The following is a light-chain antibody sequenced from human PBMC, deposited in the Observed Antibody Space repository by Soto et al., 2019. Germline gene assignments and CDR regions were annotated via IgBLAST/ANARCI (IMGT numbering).Light chain of an antibody. CDR3: QQYYTYPYT. CDR1: HSISVW. J-gene: IGKJ2*01. V-gene: IGKV1-5*03. Sequence: DIQMTQSPSTLSSSVGDRVTITCRASHSISVWLAWYQQKPGNAPKPLIYQASTFESGVPSRFSGRGSGTDFTLTISSLQPDDFATYYCQQYYTYPYTFGQGTRLEIK. CDR2: QAS.